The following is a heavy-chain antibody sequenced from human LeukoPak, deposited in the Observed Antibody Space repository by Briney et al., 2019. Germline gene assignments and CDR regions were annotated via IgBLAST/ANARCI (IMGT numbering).Heavy chain of an antibody. J-gene: IGHJ4*02. CDR2: IHPEGNEK. CDR1: GFSFTNFW. CDR3: ARGDAFSGDH. V-gene: IGHV3-7*04. Sequence: GGSLRLSCAVSGFSFTNFWMSWVRQAPERGLEWVANIHPEGNEKYHVESVKGRFTISRDNTKNLLFLQTNGLRVEDTAVYYCARGDAFSGDHWGQGTLVTVSS.